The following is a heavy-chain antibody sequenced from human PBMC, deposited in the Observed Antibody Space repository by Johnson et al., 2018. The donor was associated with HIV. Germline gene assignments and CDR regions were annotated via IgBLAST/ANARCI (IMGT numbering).Heavy chain of an antibody. CDR1: GFTFSSYW. Sequence: VQLVESGGGLVQPGGSLRLSCAASGFTFSSYWMSWVRQAPGKGLEWVANIKQDGSEKYYVDSLKGRFTIYRDNAKNSLYLQMNSLRGDDTAVYYCTRVSSTSWALDIWGQGTLVTVSS. CDR3: TRVSSTSWALDI. J-gene: IGHJ3*02. CDR2: IKQDGSEK. D-gene: IGHD2-15*01. V-gene: IGHV3-7*01.